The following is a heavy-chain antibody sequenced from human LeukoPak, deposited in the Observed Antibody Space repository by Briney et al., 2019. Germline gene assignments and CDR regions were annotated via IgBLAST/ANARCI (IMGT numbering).Heavy chain of an antibody. CDR3: ARGYVLRFLEWSYNWFDP. J-gene: IGHJ5*02. D-gene: IGHD3-3*01. CDR2: KNPNSGNT. Sequence: ASVKVSCKASGYTFTSYDINWVRQATGQGLEWMGWKNPNSGNTGYAQKFQGRVTMTRNTSISTAYMELSSLRSEDTAVYYCARGYVLRFLEWSYNWFDPWGQGTLVTVSS. CDR1: GYTFTSYD. V-gene: IGHV1-8*01.